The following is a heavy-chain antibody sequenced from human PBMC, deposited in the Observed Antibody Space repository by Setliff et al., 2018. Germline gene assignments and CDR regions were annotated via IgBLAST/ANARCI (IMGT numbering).Heavy chain of an antibody. Sequence: GASVKVSCKASGGTFRSYGISWVRQAPGQGLEWMGGTIPTFGSANYAQKFQGRVTIITDEFTGTAYMELSSLRTEDTAVYYCARAPLESGYNYGQGHYFDYWGQGTLVTVSS. CDR3: ARAPLESGYNYGQGHYFDY. CDR1: GGTFRSYG. CDR2: TIPTFGSA. D-gene: IGHD5-18*01. V-gene: IGHV1-69*05. J-gene: IGHJ4*02.